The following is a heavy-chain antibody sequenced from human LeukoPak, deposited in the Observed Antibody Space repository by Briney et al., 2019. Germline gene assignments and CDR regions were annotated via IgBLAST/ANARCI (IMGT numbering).Heavy chain of an antibody. J-gene: IGHJ6*02. D-gene: IGHD5-18*01. CDR1: GYTFTSYY. V-gene: IGHV1-46*01. CDR3: ARGQLWIVTNPGMDV. CDR2: INPSGGST. Sequence: ASVNVSCKASGYTFTSYYMHWVRQAPGQGLEWMGIINPSGGSTSYAQKFQGRVTMTSDTSTSTVYMELSSLGSDVTAVYNCARGQLWIVTNPGMDVWGQGTTVTVSS.